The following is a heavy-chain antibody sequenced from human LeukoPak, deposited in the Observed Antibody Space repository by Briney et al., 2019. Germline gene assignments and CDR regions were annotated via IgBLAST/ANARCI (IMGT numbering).Heavy chain of an antibody. V-gene: IGHV1-8*01. CDR3: ARGRDYFDAFDI. CDR2: MNPNSGNT. CDR1: GYTFTSYD. D-gene: IGHD4/OR15-4a*01. J-gene: IGHJ3*02. Sequence: ASVKVSCKASGYTFTSYDINWVRQATGQGLEWMGWMNPNSGNTGYAQKFQGRVTMTRNTSISTAYMELSSLRSEDTAVYYCARGRDYFDAFDIWGQGTMVTVSS.